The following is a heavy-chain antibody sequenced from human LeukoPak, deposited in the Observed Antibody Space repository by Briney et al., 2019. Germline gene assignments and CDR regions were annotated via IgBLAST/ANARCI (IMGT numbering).Heavy chain of an antibody. CDR3: ARAASGSYRLYFDY. Sequence: GSLRLSCAASGFTFSSYDMHWVRQATGKGLEWVSAIGTAGDTYYPGSVKGRFAISRENAKNSLYLQMNSLRAGDTAVYYCARAASGSYRLYFDYWGQGTLVTVSS. J-gene: IGHJ4*02. D-gene: IGHD1-26*01. V-gene: IGHV3-13*01. CDR1: GFTFSSYD. CDR2: IGTAGDT.